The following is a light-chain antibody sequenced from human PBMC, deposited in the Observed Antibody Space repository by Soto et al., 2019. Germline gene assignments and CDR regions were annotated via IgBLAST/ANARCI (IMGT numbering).Light chain of an antibody. CDR1: QSVTSSY. J-gene: IGKJ4*01. CDR3: QQYGSSPDT. V-gene: IGKV3-20*01. Sequence: EIVLTQSPGTLSLSPGERATLSCMASQSVTSSYLAWYQQKPGQAPRLLIYDASSRATGIPDRFSGSGSGTDFTLTISRLEPEDFAVYYCQQYGSSPDTFGGGTKVEIK. CDR2: DAS.